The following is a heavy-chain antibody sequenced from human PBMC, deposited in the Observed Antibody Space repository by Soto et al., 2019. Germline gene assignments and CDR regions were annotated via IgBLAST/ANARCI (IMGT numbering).Heavy chain of an antibody. CDR1: GYSFTSYW. Sequence: GESLKISCKGSGYSFTSYWIGWVRQMPGKGLEWMGIIYPGDSDTRYSPSFQGQVTISADKSISTAYLQWSSLKASDTAMYYCPRLGNFPGHYDSSGYYYLDYFDYWGQGTLVTVSS. J-gene: IGHJ4*02. V-gene: IGHV5-51*01. CDR2: IYPGDSDT. D-gene: IGHD3-22*01. CDR3: PRLGNFPGHYDSSGYYYLDYFDY.